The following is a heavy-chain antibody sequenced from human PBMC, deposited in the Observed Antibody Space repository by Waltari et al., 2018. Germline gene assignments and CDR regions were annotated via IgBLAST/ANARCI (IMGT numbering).Heavy chain of an antibody. J-gene: IGHJ4*02. CDR3: ARGFYDSSGYVDY. CDR1: GGSISSGSYY. Sequence: QVQLQESGPGLVKPSQTLFLTCTVSGGSISSGSYYWSWIRQPAGKGLAWIGRIYTSGSTNYNPSLKSRVTISVDTSKNQFSLKLSSVTAADTAVYYCARGFYDSSGYVDYWGQGTLVTVSS. V-gene: IGHV4-61*02. CDR2: IYTSGST. D-gene: IGHD3-22*01.